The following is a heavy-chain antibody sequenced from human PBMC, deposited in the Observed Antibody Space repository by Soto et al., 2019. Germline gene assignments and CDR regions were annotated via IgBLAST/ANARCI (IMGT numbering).Heavy chain of an antibody. CDR1: GFTCSSYA. D-gene: IGHD2-2*01. Sequence: XGALRLASSAAGFTCSSYAMSWVRQAPGKGLEWVSAISGSGGSTYYADSVKGRFTISRDNSKNTLYLQMNSLRAEDTAVYYCAKDPIVVVPAAPNWGQGTLVTVSS. J-gene: IGHJ4*02. V-gene: IGHV3-23*01. CDR2: ISGSGGST. CDR3: AKDPIVVVPAAPN.